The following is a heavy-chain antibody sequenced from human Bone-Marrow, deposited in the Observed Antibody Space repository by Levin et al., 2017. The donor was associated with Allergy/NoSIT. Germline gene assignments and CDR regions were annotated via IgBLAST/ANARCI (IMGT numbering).Heavy chain of an antibody. CDR1: GFTFSSYA. D-gene: IGHD1-26*01. J-gene: IGHJ6*02. CDR2: ISGSGGST. V-gene: IGHV3-23*01. Sequence: LSLTCAASGFTFSSYAMSWVRQAPGKGLEWVSAISGSGGSTYYADSVKGRFTISRDNSKNTLYLQMNSLRAEDTAVYYCAKGWREPPDYYYGMDVWGQGTTVTVSS. CDR3: AKGWREPPDYYYGMDV.